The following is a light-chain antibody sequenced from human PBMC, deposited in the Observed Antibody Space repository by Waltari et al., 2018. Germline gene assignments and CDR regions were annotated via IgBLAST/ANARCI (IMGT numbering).Light chain of an antibody. CDR2: DAS. V-gene: IGKV3-11*01. J-gene: IGKJ1*01. CDR3: QQRSDWPPWT. Sequence: DIVLTQSPATLSLSLGERATLSCRASEGVSTYLAWYQQKPGQAPRLLIYDASTRATGIPARFSGSGSGTDFTLTISSLEPEDFAVYYCQQRSDWPPWTFGQGTKVEVK. CDR1: EGVSTY.